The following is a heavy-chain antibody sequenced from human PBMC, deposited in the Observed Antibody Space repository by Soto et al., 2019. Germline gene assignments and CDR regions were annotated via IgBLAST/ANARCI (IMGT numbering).Heavy chain of an antibody. J-gene: IGHJ4*02. Sequence: GGSLRLSCAASGFSLSRYALSWVRQAPGKGLEWVSAISGSGGSTYYADSVKGRFTISRDNSKNTLYLQMNSLRAEDTAVYYCAKGAIAAAAPLNDYWGQGTLVTVSS. V-gene: IGHV3-23*01. D-gene: IGHD6-13*01. CDR2: ISGSGGST. CDR3: AKGAIAAAAPLNDY. CDR1: GFSLSRYA.